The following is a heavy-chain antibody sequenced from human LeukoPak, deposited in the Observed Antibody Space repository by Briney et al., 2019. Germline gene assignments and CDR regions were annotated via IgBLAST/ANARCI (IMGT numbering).Heavy chain of an antibody. V-gene: IGHV3-30*18. Sequence: PGGSLRLSCAASGFTFSSYGMHWVRQAPGKGLEWVAVISYDGSNKYYADSVKGRFTISRDNSKNTLYLQMNSLRAEDTAVYYCAKDGSSGYLDYWGQGTLVTVSS. CDR3: AKDGSSGYLDY. D-gene: IGHD3-22*01. J-gene: IGHJ4*02. CDR1: GFTFSSYG. CDR2: ISYDGSNK.